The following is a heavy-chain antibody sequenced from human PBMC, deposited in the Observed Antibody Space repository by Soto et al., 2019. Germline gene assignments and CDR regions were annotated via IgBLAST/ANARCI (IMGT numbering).Heavy chain of an antibody. CDR2: IIPIFGTA. CDR3: ASSYCSSTSCSLYYYYGMDV. J-gene: IGHJ6*02. V-gene: IGHV1-69*13. Sequence: SVKVSWKASGGTFSSYAISWVRQAPGPGLEWMGGIIPIFGTANYAQKFQGRVTITADESTSTAYMELRSLRSDDTAVYYCASSYCSSTSCSLYYYYGMDVWGQGTTVTVSS. CDR1: GGTFSSYA. D-gene: IGHD2-2*01.